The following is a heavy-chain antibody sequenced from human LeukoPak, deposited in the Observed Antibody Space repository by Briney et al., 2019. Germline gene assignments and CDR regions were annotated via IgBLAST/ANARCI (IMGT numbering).Heavy chain of an antibody. CDR2: INDNGSTR. CDR3: AKDLQTWPRFPDY. J-gene: IGHJ4*02. V-gene: IGHV3-23*01. Sequence: GGSLRLSCGASRFTFSDYAMSWVRQAPGKGLEWVSGINDNGSTRFYAASVKGRFTSSRDNPKNTLYLQMIGLRVEDTAVYYCAKDLQTWPRFPDYWGRGTLVTVSS. D-gene: IGHD5-12*01. CDR1: RFTFSDYA.